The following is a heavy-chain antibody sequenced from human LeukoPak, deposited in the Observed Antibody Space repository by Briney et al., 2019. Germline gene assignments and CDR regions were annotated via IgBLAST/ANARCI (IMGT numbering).Heavy chain of an antibody. J-gene: IGHJ4*02. CDR2: FDPEHGKT. CDR3: ATDLPYYYDTSAYLR. D-gene: IGHD3-22*01. CDR1: GYTLTELS. Sequence: GASVKVSCKVSGYTLTELSMHWVRQAPGKGLEWMGGFDPEHGKTIYAQKFQGRVTMTEDTSTDTAYMELSSLRSEDTAVYYCATDLPYYYDTSAYLRWGQGTLVTVSS. V-gene: IGHV1-24*01.